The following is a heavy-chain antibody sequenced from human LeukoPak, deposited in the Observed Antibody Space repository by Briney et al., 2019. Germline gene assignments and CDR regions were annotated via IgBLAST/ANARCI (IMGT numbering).Heavy chain of an antibody. D-gene: IGHD2-21*02. CDR2: INHSGYT. CDR1: GVSFDDYY. J-gene: IGHJ4*02. V-gene: IGHV4-34*01. Sequence: SETLSLTCAVSGVSFDDYYWSWVRQTPGKGLEWIREINHSGYTNDSPSLKSRVTLSIDTSRKQFSLNLRSVTVADTGIYYCTRMTAGHDYWGQGTLVTVSS. CDR3: TRMTAGHDY.